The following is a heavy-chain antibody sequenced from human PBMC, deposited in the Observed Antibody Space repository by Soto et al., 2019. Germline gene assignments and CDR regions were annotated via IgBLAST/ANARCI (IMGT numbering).Heavy chain of an antibody. D-gene: IGHD2-15*01. J-gene: IGHJ5*02. CDR3: ARAVACSGGSCYSNWFDP. CDR1: GGSISSYY. V-gene: IGHV4-4*07. Sequence: ETLSLTCTVSGGSISSYYWSWIRQPAGKGLEWIGRIYTSGSTNYNPSLKSRVTMSVDTSKNQFSLKLSSVTAADTAVYYCARAVACSGGSCYSNWFDPWGQGTLVTVSS. CDR2: IYTSGST.